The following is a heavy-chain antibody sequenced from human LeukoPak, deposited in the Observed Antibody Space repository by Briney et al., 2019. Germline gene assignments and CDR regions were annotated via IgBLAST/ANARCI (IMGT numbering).Heavy chain of an antibody. CDR3: AKFITMIVDAFDI. CDR2: ISGSGGST. D-gene: IGHD3-22*01. V-gene: IGHV3-23*01. J-gene: IGHJ3*02. Sequence: PGGSLRLSCAAPGFTFSSYAMSWVRQAPGKGLEWVSAISGSGGSTYYADSVKGRFTISRDNSKNTLYLQMNSLRAEDTAVYYCAKFITMIVDAFDIWGQGTMVTVSS. CDR1: GFTFSSYA.